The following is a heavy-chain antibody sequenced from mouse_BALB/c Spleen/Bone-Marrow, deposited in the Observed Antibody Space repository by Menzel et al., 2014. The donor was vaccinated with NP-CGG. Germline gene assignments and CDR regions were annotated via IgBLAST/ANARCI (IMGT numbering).Heavy chain of an antibody. V-gene: IGHV7-3*02. CDR1: GFTFTDYY. CDR2: IRNKANGYTT. J-gene: IGHJ2*01. CDR3: ARDGYDDY. Sequence: DVQLVESGGGLVQPGGSLRLSCATSGFTFTDYYMSWVRQPPGKALEWLGFIRNKANGYTTEYSASVKGRFTISRDNSQSILYLQMNPLRAEDSATYYCARDGYDDYWGQGTTLTVSS. D-gene: IGHD2-2*01.